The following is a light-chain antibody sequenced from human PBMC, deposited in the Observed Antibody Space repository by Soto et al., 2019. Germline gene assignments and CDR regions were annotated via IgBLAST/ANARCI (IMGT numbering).Light chain of an antibody. Sequence: QSVLAQPPSVSGSPGQSVTISCTGTSSDVGSCNRLSWYQQPPGTAPKLIMYEVNTRPSGVPDRFSGSKSGSTASLTISGLQAEDEADYYCSLYISGSTYVFGTGTK. J-gene: IGLJ1*01. CDR3: SLYISGSTYV. CDR2: EVN. CDR1: SSDVGSCNR. V-gene: IGLV2-18*01.